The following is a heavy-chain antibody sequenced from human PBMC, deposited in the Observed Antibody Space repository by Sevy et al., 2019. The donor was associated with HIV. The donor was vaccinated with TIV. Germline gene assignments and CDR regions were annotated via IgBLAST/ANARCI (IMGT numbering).Heavy chain of an antibody. CDR3: AKLTSMVVTAKSDY. J-gene: IGHJ4*02. CDR2: ISGSGGST. V-gene: IGHV3-23*01. Sequence: GGSLRLSCAASGFTFSSYAMSWVRQAPGKGLEWVSAISGSGGSTYYADSVKGRFTISRDNSKNTLYLQMNSLRAEDTAVYYCAKLTSMVVTAKSDYWGQGTLVTVSS. CDR1: GFTFSSYA. D-gene: IGHD2-21*02.